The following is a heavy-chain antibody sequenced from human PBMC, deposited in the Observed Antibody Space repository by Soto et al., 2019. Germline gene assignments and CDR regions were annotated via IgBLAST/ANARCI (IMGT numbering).Heavy chain of an antibody. Sequence: EVQLLESGGGLVQPGGSLRLSCAASGFTFSSYAMSWVRQAPGKGLEWVSAISGSGGSTYYADPVKGRFTIARDNSKNAVYLQMNSLRAEDTAVYYCAKGSSIVATNDDAFDIWGQGTMVTVSS. CDR3: AKGSSIVATNDDAFDI. J-gene: IGHJ3*02. V-gene: IGHV3-23*01. CDR2: ISGSGGST. D-gene: IGHD5-12*01. CDR1: GFTFSSYA.